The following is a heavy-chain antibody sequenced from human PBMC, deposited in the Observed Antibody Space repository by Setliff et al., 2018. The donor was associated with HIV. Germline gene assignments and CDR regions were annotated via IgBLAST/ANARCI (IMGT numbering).Heavy chain of an antibody. CDR1: GYTFTSYD. V-gene: IGHV1-8*01. Sequence: ASVKVSCKASGYTFTSYDINWVRQATGQGLEWMGWMSPNSGNAGYAQKFQGRVTMTRNTSISTAYMELSSLRSEDTAVYYCASYCSGGSCHSAEYFQHWGQGTLVTVSS. CDR3: ASYCSGGSCHSAEYFQH. J-gene: IGHJ1*01. D-gene: IGHD2-15*01. CDR2: MSPNSGNA.